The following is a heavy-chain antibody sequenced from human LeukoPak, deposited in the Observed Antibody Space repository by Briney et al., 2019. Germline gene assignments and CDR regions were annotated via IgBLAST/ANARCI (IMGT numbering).Heavy chain of an antibody. CDR2: IIPIFGTA. CDR3: ARGGYYDSSGYYYLDLDY. Sequence: GSSVKVSCKASGGTFSSYAISWVRQAPGQGLEWMGGIIPIFGTANYAQKFQGRVTITADESTSTAYMELSSLRSEDTAVYYCARGGYYDSSGYYYLDLDYWGQGTLVTVSS. D-gene: IGHD3-22*01. V-gene: IGHV1-69*01. CDR1: GGTFSSYA. J-gene: IGHJ4*02.